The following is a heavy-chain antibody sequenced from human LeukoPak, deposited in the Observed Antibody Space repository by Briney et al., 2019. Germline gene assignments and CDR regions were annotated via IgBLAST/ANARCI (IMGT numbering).Heavy chain of an antibody. CDR2: IYTSGRT. Sequence: SETLSLTCTVSGGSISSGSYYWSWIRQPAGKGLEWIGRIYTSGRTHYNPSPKSRVTISVDTSKNQFSLKLTSVTAADTAVYYCARGAIFGVEYNWFDPWGQGTLVTVSS. V-gene: IGHV4-61*02. CDR3: ARGAIFGVEYNWFDP. J-gene: IGHJ5*02. CDR1: GGSISSGSYY. D-gene: IGHD3-3*01.